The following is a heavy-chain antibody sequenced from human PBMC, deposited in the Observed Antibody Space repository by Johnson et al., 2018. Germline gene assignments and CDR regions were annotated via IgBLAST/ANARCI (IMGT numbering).Heavy chain of an antibody. CDR2: ISGSSRYV. V-gene: IGHV3-21*01. CDR3: ARTRIAVAGTDAFDI. J-gene: IGHJ3*02. D-gene: IGHD6-19*01. CDR1: GFIFSSYN. Sequence: VQLVESGGGLVKPGGSLRLSCAASGFIFSSYNMNWVRQAPGKGLEWVSSISGSSRYVYYADSVGGRFTISRDNAKNSLDLQMSGLRAEDTAVYYCARTRIAVAGTDAFDIWGQGTMVTVSS.